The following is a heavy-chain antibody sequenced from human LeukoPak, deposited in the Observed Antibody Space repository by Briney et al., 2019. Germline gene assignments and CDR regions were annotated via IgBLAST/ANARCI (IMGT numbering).Heavy chain of an antibody. J-gene: IGHJ6*03. D-gene: IGHD1-20*01. CDR3: ARVEQYNWNYYYYYYMDV. CDR1: GGSISSSSYY. V-gene: IGHV4-39*07. Sequence: SETLSLTCTVSGGSISSSSYYWGWIRQPPGKGLEWIGSIYYSGSTYYNPSLKSRVTISVDTSKNQFSLKLSSVTAADTAVYYCARVEQYNWNYYYYYYMDVWGKGTTVTVSS. CDR2: IYYSGST.